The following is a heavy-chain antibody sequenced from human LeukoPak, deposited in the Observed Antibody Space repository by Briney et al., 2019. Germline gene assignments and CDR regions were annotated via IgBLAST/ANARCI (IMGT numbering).Heavy chain of an antibody. CDR3: ARDAAYDSSGYYLN. Sequence: GASVKVSCKASGYTFTGYYMHWVRQAPGQGLEWMGRIIPILGIANYAQKFQGRVTITADKSTSTAYMELRSLRSDDTAVYYCARDAAYDSSGYYLNWGQGTLVTVSS. D-gene: IGHD3-22*01. V-gene: IGHV1-69*04. CDR1: GYTFTGYY. CDR2: IIPILGIA. J-gene: IGHJ4*02.